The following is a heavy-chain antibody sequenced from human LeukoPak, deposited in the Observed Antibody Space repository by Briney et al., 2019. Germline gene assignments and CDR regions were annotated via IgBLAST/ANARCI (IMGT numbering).Heavy chain of an antibody. V-gene: IGHV3-30*02. Sequence: GGSLRLSCAASRFTFSSYGMHWVRQAPGKGLEWVAFIRYDRSNKYYADSVKGRFTISRDNSKNTLYLQMNSLRAEDTAVYYCAKTGYCSITSCRTTSFNYWGQGTLVTVSS. D-gene: IGHD2-2*01. J-gene: IGHJ4*02. CDR2: IRYDRSNK. CDR1: RFTFSSYG. CDR3: AKTGYCSITSCRTTSFNY.